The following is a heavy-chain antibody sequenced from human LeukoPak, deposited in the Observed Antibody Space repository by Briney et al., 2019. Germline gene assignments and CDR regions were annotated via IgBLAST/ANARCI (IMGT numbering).Heavy chain of an antibody. V-gene: IGHV3-7*01. D-gene: IGHD1-26*01. J-gene: IGHJ4*02. CDR3: ARDKAVGPTLLDY. CDR1: GLTFSGYW. CDR2: IKQDGSEI. Sequence: GGSLRLSCAASGLTFSGYWMSWVRQAPGKGPEWVANIKQDGSEIYYVDSVKGRFTISRDNAKNSLFLQMNSLRAEDTAVYYCARDKAVGPTLLDYWGQGTLVTVSS.